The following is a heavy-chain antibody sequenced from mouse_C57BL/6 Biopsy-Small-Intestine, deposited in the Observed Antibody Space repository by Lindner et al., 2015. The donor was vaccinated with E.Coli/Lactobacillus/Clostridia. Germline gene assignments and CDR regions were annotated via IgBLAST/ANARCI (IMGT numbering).Heavy chain of an antibody. CDR1: GYAFTNYL. D-gene: IGHD3-2*02. J-gene: IGHJ2*01. CDR2: INPGSGGT. V-gene: IGHV1-54*01. CDR3: ARGSSGYVGY. Sequence: VQLQESGAELVRPGTSVKVSCKASGYAFTNYLIEWVKQRPGQGLEWIGVINPGSGGTNYNEKFKGKATLTADKSSSTAYMQLSSLTSEDSAVYFCARGSSGYVGYWGQGTTLIVSS.